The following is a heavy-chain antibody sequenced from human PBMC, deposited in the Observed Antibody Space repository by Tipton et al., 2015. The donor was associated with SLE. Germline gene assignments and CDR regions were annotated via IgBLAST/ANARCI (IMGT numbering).Heavy chain of an antibody. J-gene: IGHJ3*02. CDR1: GFTFSTYD. D-gene: IGHD3-10*01. CDR2: IVTAGDT. CDR3: ARVGSGNYFGAFDI. V-gene: IGHV3-13*04. Sequence: SLRLSCAASGFTFSTYDMHWVRQAPGKGLEWVSAIVTAGDTYYQDSVKGRFTISRENAKNSVYLQMNNLRAGDTAVYYCARVGSGNYFGAFDIWGQGTMVTVSS.